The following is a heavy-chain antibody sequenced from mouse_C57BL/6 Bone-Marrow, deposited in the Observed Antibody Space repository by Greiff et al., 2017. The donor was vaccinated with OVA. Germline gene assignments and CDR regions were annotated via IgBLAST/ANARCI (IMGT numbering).Heavy chain of an antibody. Sequence: VQLQQSGAELARPGASVKLSCKASGYTFTSYGISWVKQRTGQGLEWIGEIFPRSGNTYYNEKFKGKATLTADKSSSTAYMELRSLTSEDSAVYFCARLGGNYAMDYWGQGTSVTVSS. CDR3: ARLGGNYAMDY. J-gene: IGHJ4*01. V-gene: IGHV1-81*01. CDR2: IFPRSGNT. CDR1: GYTFTSYG.